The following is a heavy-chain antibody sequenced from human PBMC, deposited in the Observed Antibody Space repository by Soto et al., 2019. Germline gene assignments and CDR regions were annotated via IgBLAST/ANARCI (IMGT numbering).Heavy chain of an antibody. CDR3: SGCSGGACHQNYGMDI. Sequence: EVHLVESGGGLVKPGGSLRLSCAVSGFTFSTCTRNWVRQAPGKGLEWVSSISPSTIHIYYADSVKGRFTISRNNAKNSLFLQMNSLRAEDTAVYYCSGCSGGACHQNYGMDIWGQGTTVTVSS. J-gene: IGHJ6*02. CDR1: GFTFSTCT. D-gene: IGHD2-15*01. V-gene: IGHV3-21*01. CDR2: ISPSTIHI.